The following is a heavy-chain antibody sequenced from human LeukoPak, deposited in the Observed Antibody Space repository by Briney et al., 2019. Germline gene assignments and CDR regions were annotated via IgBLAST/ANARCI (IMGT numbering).Heavy chain of an antibody. CDR1: GFTFSSYW. CDR2: IKQDGSEK. V-gene: IGHV3-7*01. D-gene: IGHD6-13*01. Sequence: PGGSLRLSCAASGFTFSSYWMSWVRQAPGKGLEWVANIKQDGSEKYYVDSVKGRFTISRDNAKNSLYLQMSSLRGEDTAVYYCARALGLAAAHYFDCWGQGTLVTVSS. CDR3: ARALGLAAAHYFDC. J-gene: IGHJ4*02.